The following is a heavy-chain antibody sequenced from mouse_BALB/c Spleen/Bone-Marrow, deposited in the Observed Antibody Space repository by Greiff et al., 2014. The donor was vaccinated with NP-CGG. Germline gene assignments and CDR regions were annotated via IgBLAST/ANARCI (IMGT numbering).Heavy chain of an antibody. D-gene: IGHD1-1*01. CDR2: INPSNGGT. CDR1: GCSFTNYY. Sequence: VQLQQSGAELVKPGASVKLSCKASGCSFTNYYMYWVKRRPGQGLEWIGEINPSNGGTNFNEKFKNKATLTVDKSSSTAYMQLSSLTSEDSAVYYCTRSNYGYWYFDVWGAGTTVTVSS. V-gene: IGHV1S81*02. CDR3: TRSNYGYWYFDV. J-gene: IGHJ1*01.